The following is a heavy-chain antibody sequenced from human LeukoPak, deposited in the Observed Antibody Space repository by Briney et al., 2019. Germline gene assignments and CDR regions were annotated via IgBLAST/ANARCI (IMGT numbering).Heavy chain of an antibody. D-gene: IGHD3-9*01. J-gene: IGHJ6*03. CDR1: GFTFSSYG. CDR2: IRYDGSNK. V-gene: IGHV3-30*02. CDR3: TKGTKALVFTTDHYMDV. Sequence: SGGSLRLSCAASGFTFSSYGMHWVRQAPGKGLEWVAFIRYDGSNKYYADSVKGRFTISRDTSKNTRYLQMKSLRAEDTAVYYCTKGTKALVFTTDHYMDVSGERATVTMSS.